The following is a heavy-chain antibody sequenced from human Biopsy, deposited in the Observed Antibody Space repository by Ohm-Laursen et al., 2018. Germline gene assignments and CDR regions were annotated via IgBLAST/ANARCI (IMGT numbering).Heavy chain of an antibody. CDR2: VYYTGST. Sequence: SETLSLTCTVSGDSISSYYWSWIWQPPGKGLEWIGYVYYTGSTDYNPSLQSRVTISVDTSKNHFSLRLRSVTPSDTAIYYCARGRGYYSDRTVPGYFDLWGRGTLVTVSS. J-gene: IGHJ2*01. V-gene: IGHV4-59*01. CDR3: ARGRGYYSDRTVPGYFDL. CDR1: GDSISSYY. D-gene: IGHD3-22*01.